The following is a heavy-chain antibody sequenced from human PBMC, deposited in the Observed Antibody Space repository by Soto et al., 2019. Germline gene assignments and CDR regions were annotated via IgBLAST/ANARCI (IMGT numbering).Heavy chain of an antibody. D-gene: IGHD1-26*01. CDR1: GFSVSSNY. J-gene: IGHJ5*02. V-gene: IGHV3-53*01. Sequence: GGSLRLSCAISGFSVSSNYLSWVRQAPGKGLEWVSVHYSGGSTYYADSVQGRFTISRDKSNNTLYLQMRRVRAEDTDVYFCARHRHPRGTVGATSPLDPWGQGTQVTVSS. CDR3: ARHRHPRGTVGATSPLDP. CDR2: HYSGGST.